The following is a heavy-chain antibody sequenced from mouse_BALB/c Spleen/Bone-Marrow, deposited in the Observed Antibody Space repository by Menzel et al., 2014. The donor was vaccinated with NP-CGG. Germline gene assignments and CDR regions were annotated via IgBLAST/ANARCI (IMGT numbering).Heavy chain of an antibody. CDR2: INPYNGDT. CDR3: AREGYYYGSSYGSAMDY. CDR1: GYSFTGYF. J-gene: IGHJ4*01. V-gene: IGHV1-20*02. Sequence: VQLKESGPELVKPGASVKISCKASGYSFTGYFMNWVMQSHGKSLEWIGRINPYNGDTFYNQKFKGKATLTVDKSSSTAHMELRSLASEDSAVYYCAREGYYYGSSYGSAMDYWGQGTSVTVSS. D-gene: IGHD1-1*01.